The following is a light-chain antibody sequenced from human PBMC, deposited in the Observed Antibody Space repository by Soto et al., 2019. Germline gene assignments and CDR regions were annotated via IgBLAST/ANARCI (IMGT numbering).Light chain of an antibody. CDR1: NSNIGGKT. CDR2: SDD. Sequence: QSVLAQPPSASATPGQRVTISCSGSNSNIGGKTVTWYQQIPGQAPKVVIHSDDQRPSGVPDRFSGSKSGTSASLAISAAQSEDGADYFCESGDDSLTGVFGGGTKVPVL. CDR3: ESGDDSLTGV. J-gene: IGLJ2*01. V-gene: IGLV1-44*01.